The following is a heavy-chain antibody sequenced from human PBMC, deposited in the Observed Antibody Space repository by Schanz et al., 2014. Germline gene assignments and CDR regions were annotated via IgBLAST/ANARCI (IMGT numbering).Heavy chain of an antibody. CDR1: GFTLSSYA. V-gene: IGHV3-23*04. Sequence: VQLVESGGGVVQPGRSLRLSCAASGFTLSSYALSWVRQSPGKGLEWVSAINTADTTYYADSVKGRFTVSRDNSKNTLYLQMNSLRAEDTAVYYCAKDLPSDYYIAYWGQGTLVTVSS. D-gene: IGHD3-22*01. CDR2: INTADTT. J-gene: IGHJ4*02. CDR3: AKDLPSDYYIAY.